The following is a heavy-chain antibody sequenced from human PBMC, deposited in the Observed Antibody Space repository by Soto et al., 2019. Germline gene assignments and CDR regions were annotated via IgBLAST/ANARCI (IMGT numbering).Heavy chain of an antibody. Sequence: PSQTLSLTWVISGDSVSSDSASWNWIRQSPSRGLEWLGKTYYRSKWSYDYAISVRSRIIINPDTSRNQFSLQLNSVTPEDTAVYYCTRLRGNGWLDLWGQGTQVTVPQ. CDR2: TYYRSKWSY. V-gene: IGHV6-1*01. J-gene: IGHJ5*02. CDR3: TRLRGNGWLDL. CDR1: GDSVSSDSAS.